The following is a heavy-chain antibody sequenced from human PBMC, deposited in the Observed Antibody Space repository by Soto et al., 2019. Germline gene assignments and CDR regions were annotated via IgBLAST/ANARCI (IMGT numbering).Heavy chain of an antibody. Sequence: PGGSLRLSCAASGFTSSSYVMTWVRQAPGKGLERVSGISGGGSSTYYADSVKGRFTISRDNSKNTLYLQINSLRAEDTAVYYCAKAAEAYVSGTYYYYMEVWGKGTSVTVSS. D-gene: IGHD3-10*01. CDR1: GFTSSSYV. CDR3: AKAAEAYVSGTYYYYMEV. J-gene: IGHJ6*03. CDR2: ISGGGSST. V-gene: IGHV3-23*01.